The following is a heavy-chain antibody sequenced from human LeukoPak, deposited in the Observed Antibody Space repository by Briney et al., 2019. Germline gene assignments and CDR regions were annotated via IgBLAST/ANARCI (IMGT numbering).Heavy chain of an antibody. J-gene: IGHJ4*02. CDR1: GYTFTGYY. D-gene: IGHD3-22*01. CDR3: ARAQMPMIVVVITDLSFDY. V-gene: IGHV1-2*02. CDR2: INPNSGGT. Sequence: GASVKVSCKASGYTFTGYYMHWVRQAPGQGLEWMGWINPNSGGTNYAQKFQGRVTMTRDTSISTAYMELSRLRSDDTAVYYCARAQMPMIVVVITDLSFDYWGQGTLVTVSS.